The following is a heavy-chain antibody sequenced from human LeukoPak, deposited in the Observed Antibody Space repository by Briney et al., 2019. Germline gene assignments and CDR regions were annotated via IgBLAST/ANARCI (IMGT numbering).Heavy chain of an antibody. Sequence: SETLSLTCTVSGGSISSYCWSWIRQPAGKGLEWIGRIYTSGSTNYNPSLKSRVTMSVDTSKNQFSLKLSSVTAADTAVYYCARERNYYDSSGYNDAFDIWGQGTMVTVSS. J-gene: IGHJ3*02. D-gene: IGHD3-22*01. V-gene: IGHV4-4*07. CDR2: IYTSGST. CDR1: GGSISSYC. CDR3: ARERNYYDSSGYNDAFDI.